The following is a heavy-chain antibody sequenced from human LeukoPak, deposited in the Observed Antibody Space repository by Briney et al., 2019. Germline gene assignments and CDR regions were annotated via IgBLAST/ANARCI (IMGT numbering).Heavy chain of an antibody. CDR3: ASLNYYDSRGRFDP. CDR1: GGTFSSYA. D-gene: IGHD3-22*01. Sequence: SVKVSCRASGGTFSSYAISWVRQAPGQGLEWMGGIIPIFGTANYAQKFQGRVTITADESTSTAYMELSSLRSEDTAVYYCASLNYYDSRGRFDPWGQGTLVTVSS. CDR2: IIPIFGTA. V-gene: IGHV1-69*13. J-gene: IGHJ5*02.